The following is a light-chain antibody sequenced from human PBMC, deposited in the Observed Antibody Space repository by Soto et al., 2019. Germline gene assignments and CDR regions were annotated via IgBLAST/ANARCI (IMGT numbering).Light chain of an antibody. CDR3: QQTYSTPRRT. J-gene: IGKJ1*01. CDR1: QDISNY. Sequence: DIQMTQSPSSLSASVGDRVTITCQASQDISNYLNWYQQKPGKAPKLLIYDASNLETGVPSRFSGSGSGTDFTLTITSLQPEDFATYYCQQTYSTPRRTFGQGTKVDIK. V-gene: IGKV1-33*01. CDR2: DAS.